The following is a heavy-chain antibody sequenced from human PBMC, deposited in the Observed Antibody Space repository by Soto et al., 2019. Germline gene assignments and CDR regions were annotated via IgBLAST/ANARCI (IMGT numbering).Heavy chain of an antibody. J-gene: IGHJ4*02. V-gene: IGHV4-31*03. D-gene: IGHD3-10*01. CDR1: GGSISSGGYY. CDR3: ARGVRVVRGVIVGIFDY. CDR2: IYYSGST. Sequence: QVQLQESGPGLVKPSQTLSLTCTVSGGSISSGGYYWSWIRQHPGKGLEWIGYIYYSGSTYYNPSLKSRVTISVDTSKNQFSLKLSSVTAADTAAYYCARGVRVVRGVIVGIFDYWGQGTLVTVSS.